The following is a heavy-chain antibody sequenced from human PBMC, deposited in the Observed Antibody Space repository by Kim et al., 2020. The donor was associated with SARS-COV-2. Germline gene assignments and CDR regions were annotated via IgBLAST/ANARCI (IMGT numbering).Heavy chain of an antibody. D-gene: IGHD4-17*01. CDR3: AREDGDYFDY. V-gene: IGHV4-4*07. J-gene: IGHJ4*02. CDR2: GAT. Sequence: GATKYNPYLQSRVTMSVDKSKNQFSLRVTSVTAADTAVYYCAREDGDYFDYWGQGTLVTVSS.